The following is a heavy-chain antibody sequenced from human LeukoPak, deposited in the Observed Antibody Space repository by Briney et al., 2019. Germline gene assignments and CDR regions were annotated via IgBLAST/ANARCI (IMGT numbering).Heavy chain of an antibody. V-gene: IGHV4-30-4*01. J-gene: IGHJ5*02. CDR3: ARGRGYCSSTSCYTAGWFDP. CDR1: GGSISSGDYY. Sequence: PSQTLSLTCTVSGGSISSGDYYWSWIRQPPGKGLEWIGYIYYSGSTYYNPSLKSRVTISVDTSKNQFSLKLSSVTAADTAVYYCARGRGYCSSTSCYTAGWFDPWGQGTLVTVSS. D-gene: IGHD2-2*02. CDR2: IYYSGST.